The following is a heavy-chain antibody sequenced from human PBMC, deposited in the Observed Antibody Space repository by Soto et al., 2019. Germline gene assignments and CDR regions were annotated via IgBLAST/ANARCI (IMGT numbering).Heavy chain of an antibody. D-gene: IGHD3-3*01. Sequence: HPGGSLRLSCAASGLTFSDYAMSWVRQAPGKGLEWVSTISGSDGKTFYADSVKGRFSISRDTSQNTLYLQMNSLRADDTAIYYCARWSYLDYWGQGTRVTVSA. CDR2: ISGSDGKT. CDR1: GLTFSDYA. V-gene: IGHV3-23*01. CDR3: ARWSYLDY. J-gene: IGHJ4*02.